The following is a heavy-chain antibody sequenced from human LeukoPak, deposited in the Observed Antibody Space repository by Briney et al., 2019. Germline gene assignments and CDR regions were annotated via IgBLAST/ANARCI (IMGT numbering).Heavy chain of an antibody. Sequence: PSETLSLTCTVSGGSISSGGYYWSWIRQHPGKGLEWIGYIYYSGSTYYNPSLKSRVTISVDTSKNQFSLKLSSVTAADTAVYYCARGYCSGGSCYGWFDPWGQGTLVTVSS. V-gene: IGHV4-31*03. D-gene: IGHD2-15*01. CDR3: ARGYCSGGSCYGWFDP. CDR2: IYYSGST. J-gene: IGHJ5*02. CDR1: GGSISSGGYY.